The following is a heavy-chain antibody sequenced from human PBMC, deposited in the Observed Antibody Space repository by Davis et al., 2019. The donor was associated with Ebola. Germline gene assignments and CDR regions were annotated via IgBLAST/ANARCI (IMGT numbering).Heavy chain of an antibody. Sequence: PGGSLRLSCAASGFTFSSYSMNWVRQAPGKGLEWVSSISGSSSYIYYADSVKGRFTISRDNAKNSLYLQMNSLRAEDTAVYYCARSVTYYYDSSGFDAFDIWGQGTMVTVSS. CDR1: GFTFSSYS. CDR2: ISGSSSYI. CDR3: ARSVTYYYDSSGFDAFDI. D-gene: IGHD3-22*01. J-gene: IGHJ3*02. V-gene: IGHV3-21*01.